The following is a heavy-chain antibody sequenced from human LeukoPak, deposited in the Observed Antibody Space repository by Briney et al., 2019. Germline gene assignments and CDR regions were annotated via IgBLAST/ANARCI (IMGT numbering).Heavy chain of an antibody. V-gene: IGHV1-2*06. D-gene: IGHD5-12*01. Sequence: GASVKVSCKASGYTFTGYYMHWARQAPGQGLEWMGRINPNSGGTNYAQKFQGRVTMARDTSISTANMELSRLRSDDTAVYYCARVGVVVVPAAKRRGYSGYDSDYWGQGTLVTVSS. CDR2: INPNSGGT. CDR3: ARVGVVVVPAAKRRGYSGYDSDY. CDR1: GYTFTGYY. J-gene: IGHJ4*02.